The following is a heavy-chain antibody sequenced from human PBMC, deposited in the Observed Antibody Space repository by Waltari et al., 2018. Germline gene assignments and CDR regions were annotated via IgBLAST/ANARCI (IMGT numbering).Heavy chain of an antibody. CDR2: INYGGST. Sequence: QVQLQQWGAGLLKPSETLSLTCAEYSGSFRGYYWSWIRQAPGKGLEWIGEINYGGSTNYNPSLESRVTISEDTSKNHFSVRLTSVTAADTAIYYCARSYNYYDTSGYPPLWYWGQGTLVSVSS. D-gene: IGHD3-22*01. CDR3: ARSYNYYDTSGYPPLWY. J-gene: IGHJ4*02. V-gene: IGHV4-34*01. CDR1: SGSFRGYY.